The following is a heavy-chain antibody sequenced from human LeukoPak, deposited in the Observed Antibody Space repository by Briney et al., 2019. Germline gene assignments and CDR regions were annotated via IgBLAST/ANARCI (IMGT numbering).Heavy chain of an antibody. V-gene: IGHV4-39*02. CDR1: GGSISSSSHY. J-gene: IGHJ6*02. Sequence: TSETLSLTCTVSGGSISSSSHYWGWIRQPPGKGLEWIGSIYYSGSTYYNPSLKSRVTISVDTSKNQFSLKLSSVTAADTAVYYCARDQYDSSGYTYYYYGMDVWGQGTTVTVSS. CDR2: IYYSGST. CDR3: ARDQYDSSGYTYYYYGMDV. D-gene: IGHD3-22*01.